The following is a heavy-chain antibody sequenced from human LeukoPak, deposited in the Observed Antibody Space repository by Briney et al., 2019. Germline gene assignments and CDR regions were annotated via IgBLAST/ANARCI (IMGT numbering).Heavy chain of an antibody. CDR2: ISNDGNNT. D-gene: IGHD3-16*01. V-gene: IGHV3-30*03. J-gene: IGHJ6*03. CDR1: GTSLRRHG. Sequence: GRSLRLSCAASGTSLRRHGMHWVRRAPGKGLEWVTGISNDGNNTYYVDSLKGRFTISKEHSKNTLYLHMNSWPLGDTPGYYCGGWGGDQPHYYMDVWGKGTTVTVSS. CDR3: GGWGGDQPHYYMDV.